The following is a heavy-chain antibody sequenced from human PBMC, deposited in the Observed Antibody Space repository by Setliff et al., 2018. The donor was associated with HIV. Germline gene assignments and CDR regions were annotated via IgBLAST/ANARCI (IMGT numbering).Heavy chain of an antibody. D-gene: IGHD2-21*02. CDR1: GDSISSDFY. CDR2: IYHSGNT. J-gene: IGHJ3*02. Sequence: SETLSLTCTVSGDSISSDFYWGWSRQPPGKVLEWIGSIYHSGNTYYMPSLKSRVTISVDMSKNQFSLHLNSLTAADTAVYYCARGQGCGGGCHYAFEMWGQGTMVTVSS. CDR3: ARGQGCGGGCHYAFEM. V-gene: IGHV4-38-2*02.